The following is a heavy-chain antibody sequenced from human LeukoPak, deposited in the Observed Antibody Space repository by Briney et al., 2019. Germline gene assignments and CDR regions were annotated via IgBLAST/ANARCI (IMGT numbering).Heavy chain of an antibody. V-gene: IGHV4-59*11. J-gene: IGHJ4*02. CDR3: AKDRGWLQFDY. CDR1: GVSINGHF. Sequence: SETLSLTCTVSGVSINGHFWNWIRQSPGKGLEWIGYIYYSGVSNYNPSLKSRATISVDTSKSQFSLNLNSVTAADTAVYFCAKDRGWLQFDYWGQGILVTVSS. CDR2: IYYSGVS. D-gene: IGHD5-24*01.